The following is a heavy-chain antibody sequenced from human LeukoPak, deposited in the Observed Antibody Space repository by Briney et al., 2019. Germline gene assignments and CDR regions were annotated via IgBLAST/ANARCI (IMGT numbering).Heavy chain of an antibody. V-gene: IGHV4-59*01. CDR3: ARGDSSSPGGFDP. D-gene: IGHD6-13*01. CDR1: GGSISSYY. CDR2: IYYSGST. Sequence: SETLSLTCTVSGGSISSYYWSWIRQPPGKGLEWLGYIYYSGSTNYNPSLKSRVTISVDTSKNQFSLKLSSVTAADTAVYYCARGDSSSPGGFDPWAREPWSPSPQ. J-gene: IGHJ5*02.